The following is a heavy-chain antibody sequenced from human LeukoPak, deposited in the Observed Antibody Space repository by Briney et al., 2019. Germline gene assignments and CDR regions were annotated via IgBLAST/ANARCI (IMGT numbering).Heavy chain of an antibody. J-gene: IGHJ6*02. CDR3: AREEGYCSSTSCYPSPYGMDV. CDR1: GGSISSGGYS. Sequence: SETLSLTCAVSGGSISSGGYSWSWIRQPPGKGLEWIGYIYHSGSTYYNPSLKSRVTISVDRSKNQFSLKLSSVTAADTAVYYCAREEGYCSSTSCYPSPYGMDVWGQGTTVTVSS. CDR2: IYHSGST. D-gene: IGHD2-2*01. V-gene: IGHV4-30-2*01.